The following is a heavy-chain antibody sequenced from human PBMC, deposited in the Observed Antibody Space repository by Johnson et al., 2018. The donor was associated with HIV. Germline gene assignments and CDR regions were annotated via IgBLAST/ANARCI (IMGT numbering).Heavy chain of an antibody. Sequence: VQLVESGGGVVQPGRSLRLSCAASGFTFSKYWITWVRQAPGKGLEWVANIKQDGSEKYFVDSVKGRFTISRDNAKNSLYLQMNSLRAEDTALYYCVKDIEGTGVTPVVFDIWGQGTMVSVSS. D-gene: IGHD4-23*01. V-gene: IGHV3-7*05. J-gene: IGHJ3*02. CDR3: VKDIEGTGVTPVVFDI. CDR2: IKQDGSEK. CDR1: GFTFSKYW.